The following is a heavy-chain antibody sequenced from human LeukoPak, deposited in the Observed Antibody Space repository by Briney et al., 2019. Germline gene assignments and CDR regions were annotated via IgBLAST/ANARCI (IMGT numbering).Heavy chain of an antibody. Sequence: GGSLRLSCTTSGFIFGDFAMTWVRQAPGKGLEWVGFVRGSPYGATTEYAASAKGGFTISRDDSKSIAYLQMNSLKTEDTGVCHCTRGKDGGNPYYYDYWGQGTLVIVSS. CDR1: GFIFGDFA. CDR2: VRGSPYGATT. CDR3: TRGKDGGNPYYYDY. J-gene: IGHJ4*02. D-gene: IGHD4-23*01. V-gene: IGHV3-49*04.